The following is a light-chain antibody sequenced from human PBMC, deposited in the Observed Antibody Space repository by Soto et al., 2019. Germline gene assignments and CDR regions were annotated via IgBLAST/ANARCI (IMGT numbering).Light chain of an antibody. J-gene: IGLJ3*02. CDR1: SNDVGSYNC. V-gene: IGLV2-14*01. Sequence: QSALTQPASVSGSPGQSITISCTGTSNDVGSYNCVSWYQQHPGKAPKLMMYEVSNRPSGVSNRFSGSKSGNTASLTISGIQAEDEANYYCSSYTSISTRVFGGGTLLTVL. CDR2: EVS. CDR3: SSYTSISTRV.